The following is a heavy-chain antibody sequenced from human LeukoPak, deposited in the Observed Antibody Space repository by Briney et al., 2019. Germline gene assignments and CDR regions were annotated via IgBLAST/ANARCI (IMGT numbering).Heavy chain of an antibody. Sequence: GGSLRLSCAASGFTFSPYGMGWVRQAPGKGLEWVSSIGKGSTYYADSVKGRFTISRDNSKSTLYLQMNGLRAEDTAVYYCASDYPRYYFYMDVWGKGTTVTVSS. CDR2: IGKGST. V-gene: IGHV3-23*01. CDR3: ASDYPRYYFYMDV. J-gene: IGHJ6*03. CDR1: GFTFSPYG. D-gene: IGHD4-11*01.